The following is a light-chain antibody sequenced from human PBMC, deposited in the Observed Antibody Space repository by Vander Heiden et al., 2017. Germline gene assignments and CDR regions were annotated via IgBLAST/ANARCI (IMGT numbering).Light chain of an antibody. CDR1: QSISSY. CDR2: AAS. J-gene: IGKJ2*02. CDR3: QQSYIPWT. V-gene: IGKV1-39*01. Sequence: DIQMTQSPSSLSASVGDRVTITCRASQSISSYLNWYQQKPGKAPKLLIYAASSWQSGVPSRFSGSGSADFTLTISSLQPEDFATYYCQQSYIPWTFGQGTKLEIK.